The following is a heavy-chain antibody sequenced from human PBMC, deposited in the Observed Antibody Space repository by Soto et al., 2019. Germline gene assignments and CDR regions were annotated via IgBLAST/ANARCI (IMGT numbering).Heavy chain of an antibody. CDR2: INPNSGGT. J-gene: IGHJ4*02. CDR3: ARGGVVVVPAPHLFDY. D-gene: IGHD2-2*01. CDR1: GYTFTGYY. Sequence: ASVKVSCKASGYTFTGYYMHWVRQAPGQGLEWMGWINPNSGGTNYAQKFQGWVTMTRDTSISTAYMELSRLRSDDTAVYYCARGGVVVVPAPHLFDYWGQGTLVTVSS. V-gene: IGHV1-2*04.